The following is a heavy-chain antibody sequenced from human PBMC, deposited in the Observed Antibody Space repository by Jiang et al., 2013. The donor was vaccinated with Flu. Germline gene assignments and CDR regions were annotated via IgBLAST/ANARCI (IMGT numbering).Heavy chain of an antibody. CDR2: IIPIFGTA. J-gene: IGHJ4*02. CDR1: GGTFSSYA. CDR3: ARAVRGYSYGQRVGTFDY. V-gene: IGHV1-69*13. D-gene: IGHD5-18*01. Sequence: EVKKPGASVKVSCKASGGTFSSYAISWVRQAPGQGLEWMGGIIPIFGTANYAQKFQGRVTITADESTSTAYMELSSLRSEDTAAYYCARAVRGYSYGQRVGTFDYWGQGTLVTVSS.